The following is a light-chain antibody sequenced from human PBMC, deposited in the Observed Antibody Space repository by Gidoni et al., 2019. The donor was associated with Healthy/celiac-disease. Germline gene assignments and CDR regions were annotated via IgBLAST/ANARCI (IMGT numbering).Light chain of an antibody. J-gene: IGKJ1*01. Sequence: EIVLTQSPGTLSLSPGERATLSCRASQSVTSSFLAWFQQKPGQAPRLLIYGASNRATGIPDRFSGSGSGTDFTLTISRLEPEDFAVFYCQQYGSPTWTFXXXTKVEIK. CDR1: QSVTSSF. CDR2: GAS. CDR3: QQYGSPTWT. V-gene: IGKV3-20*01.